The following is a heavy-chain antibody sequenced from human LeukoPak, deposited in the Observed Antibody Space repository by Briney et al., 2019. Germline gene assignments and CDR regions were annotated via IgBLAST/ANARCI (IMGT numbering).Heavy chain of an antibody. CDR1: GYTFTSYA. CDR2: IIPIFGTA. D-gene: IGHD3-9*01. Sequence: ASVKVSCKASGYTFTSYAISWVRQAPGQGLEWMGGIIPIFGTANYAQKFQGRVTITADKSTSTAYMELRSLRSDDTAVYYCARDQGVLRYFDWLFPFDYWGQGTLVTVSS. V-gene: IGHV1-69*06. CDR3: ARDQGVLRYFDWLFPFDY. J-gene: IGHJ4*02.